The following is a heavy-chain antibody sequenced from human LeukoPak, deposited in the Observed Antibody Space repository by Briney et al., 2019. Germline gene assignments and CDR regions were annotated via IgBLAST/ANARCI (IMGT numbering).Heavy chain of an antibody. Sequence: SETLSLTCTVSGGSISSYYWSWIRQPPGKGLERIGYIYYSGSTNYNPSLKSRVTISVDTSKNQFSLKLSSVTAADTAVYYCARLSDLYNGTYLLDSWSQGTLVIVSS. CDR1: GGSISSYY. J-gene: IGHJ4*02. CDR2: IYYSGST. V-gene: IGHV4-59*01. D-gene: IGHD1-26*01. CDR3: ARLSDLYNGTYLLDS.